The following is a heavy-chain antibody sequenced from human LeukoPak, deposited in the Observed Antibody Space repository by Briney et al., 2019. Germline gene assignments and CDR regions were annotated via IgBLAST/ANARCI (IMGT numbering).Heavy chain of an antibody. V-gene: IGHV3-7*01. D-gene: IGHD4-23*01. CDR2: INQDGSQK. CDR1: GFTFGSCW. CDR3: RCRWDY. Sequence: GGSLRLSCAASGFTFGSCWMSWVRQTPGKGLEWVANINQDGSQKFYVDSVKGRFTISRDNANNSLYLQMNSLRAEDTAVYYRRCRWDYWGQGTLVTVSS. J-gene: IGHJ4*02.